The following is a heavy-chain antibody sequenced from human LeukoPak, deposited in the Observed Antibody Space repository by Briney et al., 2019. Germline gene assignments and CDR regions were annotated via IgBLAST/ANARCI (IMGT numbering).Heavy chain of an antibody. V-gene: IGHV3-53*01. CDR3: ARENGYKVFDY. CDR2: IYSGGYT. CDR1: GFTVSSSY. J-gene: IGHJ4*02. Sequence: QAGGSLRLSCAASGFTVSSSYMIWVRQAPGKGLEWVSVIYSGGYTYYADSVKGRFTISRDHSKNTLHLQMDSLRAEDTAVYYCARENGYKVFDYWGQGTLVTVSS. D-gene: IGHD5-24*01.